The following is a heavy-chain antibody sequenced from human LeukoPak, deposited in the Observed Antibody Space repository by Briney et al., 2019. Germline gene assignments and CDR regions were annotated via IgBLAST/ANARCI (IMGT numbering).Heavy chain of an antibody. V-gene: IGHV4-39*01. CDR2: IYYSGRT. Sequence: SETLSLTCTASGGSISSSSYYWGWIRQPPGKGLEWIGSIYYSGRTYHNPSLRSRVTISVDTSKNQFSLKLSSATAADTAVYYCARPAYGSGSLSAFDIWGQGTMVTVSS. CDR1: GGSISSSSYY. CDR3: ARPAYGSGSLSAFDI. D-gene: IGHD3-10*01. J-gene: IGHJ3*02.